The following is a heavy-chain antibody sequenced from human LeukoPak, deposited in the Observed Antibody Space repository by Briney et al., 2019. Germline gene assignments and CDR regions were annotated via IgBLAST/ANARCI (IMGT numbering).Heavy chain of an antibody. Sequence: PSETLSLTCTVSGGSISSSSYYWGWIRQPPGKGLEWIGSIYYSGSTYYSPSLKSRVAISVDTSKNQFSLKLSSVTAADTAVYYCARRIYSGYDTPFDYWGQGTLVTVSS. J-gene: IGHJ4*02. CDR1: GGSISSSSYY. D-gene: IGHD5-12*01. CDR3: ARRIYSGYDTPFDY. CDR2: IYYSGST. V-gene: IGHV4-39*01.